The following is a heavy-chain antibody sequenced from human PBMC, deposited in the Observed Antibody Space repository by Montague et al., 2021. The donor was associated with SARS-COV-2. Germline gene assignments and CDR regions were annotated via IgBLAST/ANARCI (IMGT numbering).Heavy chain of an antibody. CDR1: GFTFSSYE. CDR3: ARGGTYYDFWSGYYNYYYGMDV. V-gene: IGHV3-48*03. J-gene: IGHJ6*02. Sequence: SLRLSCAASGFTFSSYEMNWVRQAPGKGLEWVSYISSSGSTIYYADSVKGRFTISRDNAKNSLYLQMNSLRAEGTAVYYCARGGTYYDFWSGYYNYYYGMDVWGQGTTVTVSS. D-gene: IGHD3-3*01. CDR2: ISSSGSTI.